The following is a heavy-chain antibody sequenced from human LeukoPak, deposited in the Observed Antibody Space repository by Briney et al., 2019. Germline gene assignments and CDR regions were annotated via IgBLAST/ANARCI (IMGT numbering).Heavy chain of an antibody. CDR2: IHWSGTSR. CDR1: GFIFNDYA. Sequence: GGSLRLSCAASGFIFNDYAISWVRQAPGKGLEWVSGIHWSGTSRGYADSVKGRFTISRDNSKNTLYLQMNSLRAEDTAVYYCAKDPQRITIYGVVTPPIDYWGQGTLVTVSS. V-gene: IGHV3-20*04. CDR3: AKDPQRITIYGVVTPPIDY. D-gene: IGHD3-3*01. J-gene: IGHJ4*02.